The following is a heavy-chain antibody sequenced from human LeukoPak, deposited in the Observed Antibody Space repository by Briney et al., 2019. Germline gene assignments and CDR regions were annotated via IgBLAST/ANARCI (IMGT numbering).Heavy chain of an antibody. V-gene: IGHV3-11*05. J-gene: IGHJ4*02. D-gene: IGHD4-17*01. Sequence: GGSLRLSCAVSGFTSSDYYMSWVRQAPGKGMECVSYISSDSTYTNYADSVRGRFTISRDNAKNSLYLQMNSLRAEDTTVYYWVRGGTYGDYDAYWGQGTLVTVSS. CDR1: GFTSSDYY. CDR2: ISSDSTYT. CDR3: VRGGTYGDYDAY.